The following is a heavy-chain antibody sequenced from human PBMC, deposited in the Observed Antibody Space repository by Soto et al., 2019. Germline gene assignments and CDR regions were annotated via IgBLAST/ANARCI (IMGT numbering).Heavy chain of an antibody. CDR1: GFSFGVSGVG. CDR3: ARAYTYDFDY. V-gene: IGHV2-5*01. J-gene: IGHJ4*02. Sequence: QITLKESGPTLVKPTQPLTLTCTFSGFSFGVSGVGVGWIRQPPGKALEWLALVFWHDDKRYNPSLRSRLTITKDAPKNQVVLTTTNMDPLDTATYFCARAYTYDFDYWGQGTLVSVSS. CDR2: VFWHDDK. D-gene: IGHD5-18*01.